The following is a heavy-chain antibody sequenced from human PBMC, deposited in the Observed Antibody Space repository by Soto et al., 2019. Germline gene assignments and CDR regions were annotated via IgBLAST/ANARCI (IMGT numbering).Heavy chain of an antibody. D-gene: IGHD2-8*02. J-gene: IGHJ4*02. V-gene: IGHV4-4*07. CDR2: FSLSGTT. Sequence: QVQLQESGPGLMKPSETLSLTCTVSGASITSSSYWSWIRQPAGKGLEWIGRFSLSGTTNYNPSLGSRVTMSADVSTNQFSLRLTSVTAADTALYYCARGMTPPGAPAWYYFDSWGQGTLVTVSS. CDR1: GASITSSSY. CDR3: ARGMTPPGAPAWYYFDS.